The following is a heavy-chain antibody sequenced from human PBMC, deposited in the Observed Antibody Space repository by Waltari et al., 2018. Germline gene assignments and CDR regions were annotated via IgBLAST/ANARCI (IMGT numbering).Heavy chain of an antibody. V-gene: IGHV3-74*01. CDR2: INIDGSVT. D-gene: IGHD2-21*01. CDR3: ARGKQDFAN. CDR1: GFSFNNFW. Sequence: EVQLVESGGGLVQPGGYLRPSCAASGFSFNNFWMHWVRQAPGKGLLWVSQINIDGSVTTYADSVQGRFTISRDNAKNTLYLQMNSLRAEDTALYYCARGKQDFANWGQGTLVTVSS. J-gene: IGHJ4*02.